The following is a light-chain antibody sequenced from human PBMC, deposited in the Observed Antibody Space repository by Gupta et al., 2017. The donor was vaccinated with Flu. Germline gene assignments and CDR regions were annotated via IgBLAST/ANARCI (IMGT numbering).Light chain of an antibody. CDR1: NIGSKN. Sequence: SYELTQPLSVSVALGQTARITCGGNNIGSKNVHWYQQKPGQALVLVIYRDSNRPSGIPERFSVSYSATTATLTILRAKAGDDDDYYCQVGDSSTVVFGGGTKLTVL. J-gene: IGLJ2*01. CDR3: QVGDSSTVV. V-gene: IGLV3-9*01. CDR2: RDS.